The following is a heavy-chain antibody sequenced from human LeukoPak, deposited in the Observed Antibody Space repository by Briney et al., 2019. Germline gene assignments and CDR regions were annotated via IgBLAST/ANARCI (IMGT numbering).Heavy chain of an antibody. CDR1: GYTFTSYA. V-gene: IGHV1-69*06. CDR3: ATTPKTYSSSPVDY. CDR2: IIPIFGTA. J-gene: IGHJ4*02. Sequence: SVKVSCKASGYTFTSYAMNWVRQAPGQGLEWMGGIIPIFGTANYAQKFQGRVTITADKSTSTAYMELSSLRSEDTAVYYCATTPKTYSSSPVDYWGQGTLVTVSS. D-gene: IGHD6-13*01.